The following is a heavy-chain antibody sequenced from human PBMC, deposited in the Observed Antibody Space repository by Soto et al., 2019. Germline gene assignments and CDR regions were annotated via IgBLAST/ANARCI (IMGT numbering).Heavy chain of an antibody. J-gene: IGHJ4*02. V-gene: IGHV3-23*01. Sequence: GGSLRLSCAASGFTFASYTMSWVRQAPGKGLQWVSYISDGGHNTYYDDSVKGRFTISRDDLLGTLYLQMNSLRAEDTALYYCVREYYGSGVLWGQGTLVTVSS. CDR1: GFTFASYT. CDR3: VREYYGSGVL. CDR2: ISDGGHNT. D-gene: IGHD3-10*01.